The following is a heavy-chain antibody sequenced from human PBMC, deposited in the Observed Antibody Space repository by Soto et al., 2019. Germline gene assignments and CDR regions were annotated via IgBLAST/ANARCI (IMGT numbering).Heavy chain of an antibody. CDR1: GYTFTKYW. CDR3: ARQVAGSFHWLDP. J-gene: IGHJ5*02. D-gene: IGHD6-19*01. CDR2: IDPTDSYT. Sequence: PGASLKISCRASGYTFTKYWIDWVRQMPGKGLEWMGRIDPTDSYTNYSPSFQGHVTISVDKSTNTAFLSWNSLKASDTAMYYCARQVAGSFHWLDPWGQGTLVTVSS. V-gene: IGHV5-10-1*01.